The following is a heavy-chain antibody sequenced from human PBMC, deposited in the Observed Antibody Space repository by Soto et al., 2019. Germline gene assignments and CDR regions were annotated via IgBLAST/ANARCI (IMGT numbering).Heavy chain of an antibody. J-gene: IGHJ6*02. D-gene: IGHD7-27*01. CDR1: GGSFSGFY. V-gene: IGHV4-34*01. CDR2: INHSGSP. CDR3: ARGGVKVGNYYYYYGMDV. Sequence: SETLSLTCAVYGGSFSGFYWSWIRQPPGKGLEWIGEINHSGSPYYNPSLKSRVTISVDTSKNHLSLNLSSVTAADTAVYYCARGGVKVGNYYYYYGMDVWGQGTKVTVSS.